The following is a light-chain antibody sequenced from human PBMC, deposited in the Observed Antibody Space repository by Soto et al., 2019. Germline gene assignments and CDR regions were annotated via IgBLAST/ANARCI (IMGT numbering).Light chain of an antibody. V-gene: IGLV2-14*02. CDR3: SSYAGNNNLI. CDR2: EGS. J-gene: IGLJ2*01. Sequence: QSALTQPASVSGSPGQSITISCTGTSSDVGSYNLVSWYQQHPGKAPKLMIYEGSKRPSGVSNRFSGSKSGNTASLTVSGLQTEDEADYYCSSYAGNNNLIFGGGTKLTVL. CDR1: SSDVGSYNL.